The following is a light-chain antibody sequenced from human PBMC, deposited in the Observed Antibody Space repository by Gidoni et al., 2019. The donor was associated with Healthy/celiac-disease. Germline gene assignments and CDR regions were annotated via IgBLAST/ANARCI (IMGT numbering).Light chain of an antibody. CDR2: DVS. Sequence: QSALPQTASVSVSRGQTITISCTGTSSYVGGYNYVAWYQQDPGKAPKLSIYDVSNRPSGVSNRFSGSKSGNTASLTISELQAEDEADYYCSSSTSSSTLLYVFGTGTKVTVL. CDR1: SSYVGGYNY. CDR3: SSSTSSSTLLYV. V-gene: IGLV2-14*03. J-gene: IGLJ1*01.